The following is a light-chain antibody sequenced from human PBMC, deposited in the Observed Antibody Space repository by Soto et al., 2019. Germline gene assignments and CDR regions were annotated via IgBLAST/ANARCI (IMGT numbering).Light chain of an antibody. CDR1: SSDVGGYNY. CDR3: VSYTSTSTLVV. Sequence: QSALTQPASVSGSPGQSITISCTGTSSDVGGYNYVSWYQQHPGKAPKLMIYDVTDRPSGVSNRFSGSKSGDTASLTISGLQAEDEAYYYCVSYTSTSTLVVIGGGTKLTVL. J-gene: IGLJ2*01. V-gene: IGLV2-14*03. CDR2: DVT.